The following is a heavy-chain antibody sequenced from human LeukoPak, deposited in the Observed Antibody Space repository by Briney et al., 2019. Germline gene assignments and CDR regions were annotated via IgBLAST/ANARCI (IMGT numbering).Heavy chain of an antibody. D-gene: IGHD3-10*01. V-gene: IGHV4-34*01. J-gene: IGHJ4*02. CDR3: ARDFGYGSGSYGVN. CDR2: VNHSGST. CDR1: GGSFSDYY. Sequence: SETLSLTCAVYGGSFSDYYWSWIRQPPGKGLEWIGEVNHSGSTSYNPSLKSRVTISVDTSKNQFSLKLSSVTAADTAVYYCARDFGYGSGSYGVNWGQGTLVTVSS.